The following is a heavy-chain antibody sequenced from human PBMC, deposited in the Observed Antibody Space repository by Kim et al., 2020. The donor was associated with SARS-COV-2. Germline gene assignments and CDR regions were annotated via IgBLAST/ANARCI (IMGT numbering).Heavy chain of an antibody. CDR2: IWYDGSNK. CDR1: GFTFSSYG. CDR3: ARDYPAAGTFWFDP. J-gene: IGHJ5*02. Sequence: GGSLRLSCAASGFTFSSYGMHWVRQAPGKGLEWVAVIWYDGSNKYYADSVKGRFTISRDNSKNTLYLQMNSLRAEDTAVYYCARDYPAAGTFWFDPWGQGTLVTVSS. D-gene: IGHD6-13*01. V-gene: IGHV3-33*01.